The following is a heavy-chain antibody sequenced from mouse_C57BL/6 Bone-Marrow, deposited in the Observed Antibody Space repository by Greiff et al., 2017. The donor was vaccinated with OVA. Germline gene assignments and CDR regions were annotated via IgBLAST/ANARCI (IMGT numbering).Heavy chain of an antibody. Sequence: EVKLVESGGGLVKPGGSLKLSCAASGFTFSSYAMSWVRQTPEKRLEWVATISDGGSYTYYPDNVKGRFTISRDNAKNNLYLQMSHLKSEDTAMYYCARDRQDYWGQGTTLTVSS. D-gene: IGHD6-1*01. J-gene: IGHJ2*01. CDR2: ISDGGSYT. CDR3: ARDRQDY. CDR1: GFTFSSYA. V-gene: IGHV5-4*01.